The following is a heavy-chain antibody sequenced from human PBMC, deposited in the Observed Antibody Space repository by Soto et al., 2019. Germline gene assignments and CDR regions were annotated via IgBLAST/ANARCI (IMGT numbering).Heavy chain of an antibody. CDR3: AREGPADGLDI. CDR1: GFTFSSFE. D-gene: IGHD2-8*01. J-gene: IGHJ3*02. CDR2: ISSGGSTK. Sequence: EGQLVESGGGWAQPGGSLRLSCEASGFTFSSFEMNWVRQAPGKGLECVAYISSGGSTKFYADSVKGRFTISRNNANNSLLLQMHSLTAENSAIYYGAREGPADGLDIWGQGTMVTVSS. V-gene: IGHV3-48*03.